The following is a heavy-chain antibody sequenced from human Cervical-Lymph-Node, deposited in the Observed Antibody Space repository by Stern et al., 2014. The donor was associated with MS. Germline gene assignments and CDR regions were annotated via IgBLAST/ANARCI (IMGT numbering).Heavy chain of an antibody. V-gene: IGHV2-5*02. Sequence: QITLKESGPTLVKATQPLTLTCTFSGFALRNSGVSVAWIRQPPGKALEXLAVIYWDDEKRYSPSLKSRLSINKDASESQVVLTMTNMDPVDTATYYCTHSLHGDYYDAFDTWGQGTMVTVS. J-gene: IGHJ3*02. CDR3: THSLHGDYYDAFDT. D-gene: IGHD4-17*01. CDR1: GFALRNSGVS. CDR2: IYWDDEK.